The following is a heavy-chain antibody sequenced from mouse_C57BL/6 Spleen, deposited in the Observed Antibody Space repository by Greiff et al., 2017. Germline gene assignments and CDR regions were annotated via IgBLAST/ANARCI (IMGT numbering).Heavy chain of an antibody. D-gene: IGHD1-1*01. CDR2: IHPNSGST. CDR1: GYTFTSYW. J-gene: IGHJ2*01. V-gene: IGHV1-64*01. CDR3: APGLTTVVERYFDY. Sequence: QVQLKQPGAELVKPGASVKLSCKASGYTFTSYWMHWVKQRPGQGLEWIGMIHPNSGSTNYNEKFKSKATLTVDKSSSTAYMQLSSLTSGDSAVYYCAPGLTTVVERYFDYWGQGTTLTVSS.